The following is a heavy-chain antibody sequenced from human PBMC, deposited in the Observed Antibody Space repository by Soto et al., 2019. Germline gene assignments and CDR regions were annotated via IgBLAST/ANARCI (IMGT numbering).Heavy chain of an antibody. CDR2: IDPSDSYT. J-gene: IGHJ6*02. V-gene: IGHV5-10-1*01. D-gene: IGHD6-13*01. CDR3: ERGHSRRWYYYYGMDV. Sequence: GESLKISCKGSGYSFTSYWISWVRQMPGKGLEWMGRIDPSDSYTNYSPSFQGHVTISADKSISTAYLQWSSLKASDTAMYYCERGHSRRWYYYYGMDVWGQGTTVTVSS. CDR1: GYSFTSYW.